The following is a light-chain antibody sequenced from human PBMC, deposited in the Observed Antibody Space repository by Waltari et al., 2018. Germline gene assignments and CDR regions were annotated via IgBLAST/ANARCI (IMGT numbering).Light chain of an antibody. CDR3: SSYISSSTLEV. CDR1: SSDVGGYNY. CDR2: DVS. Sequence: QSALTQPASVSGSPGQPLTISCTGTSSDVGGYNYVSSYQQHPGKAPKLMIFDVSNRPSGVSNRFSGSKSGNTASLTISGLQAEDEADYYCSSYISSSTLEVFGGGTRLTVL. J-gene: IGLJ3*02. V-gene: IGLV2-14*03.